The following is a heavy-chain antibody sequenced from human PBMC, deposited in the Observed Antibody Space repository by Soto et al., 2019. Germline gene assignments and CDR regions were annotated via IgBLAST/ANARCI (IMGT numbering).Heavy chain of an antibody. CDR3: ARRGIRGIAITSIRD. CDR2: IYYSGST. CDR1: GDSISSSSYY. V-gene: IGHV4-39*01. J-gene: IGHJ4*02. D-gene: IGHD6-13*01. Sequence: SETLSLTCTVSGDSISSSSYYWGWIRQPPGKGLEWIGSIYYSGSTYYNPSLKSRVTISVDTSKNQFSLKLSSVTAADTAVYYCARRGIRGIAITSIRDWGQGTLVTVSS.